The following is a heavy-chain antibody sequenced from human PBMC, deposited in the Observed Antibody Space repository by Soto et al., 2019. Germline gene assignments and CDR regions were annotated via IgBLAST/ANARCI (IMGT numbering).Heavy chain of an antibody. CDR3: ARHARISTPLDS. J-gene: IGHJ4*02. CDR2: IDPSDSHT. D-gene: IGHD3-10*01. Sequence: GESLKISCKGSGYSFTNSFITWARQMPGKGLEWMGRIDPSDSHTTYGPSFEGHVTISSDSSITTAYLQWSSLKASDTAMYYCARHARISTPLDSWGQGTLVTVSS. CDR1: GYSFTNSF. V-gene: IGHV5-10-1*01.